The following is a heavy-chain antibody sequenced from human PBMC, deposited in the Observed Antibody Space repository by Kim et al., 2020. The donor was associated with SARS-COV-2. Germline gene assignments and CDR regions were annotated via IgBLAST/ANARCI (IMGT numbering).Heavy chain of an antibody. D-gene: IGHD6-19*01. Sequence: TTDYAAPGKGRFTISRNDSKNTLYLQMNSLKTEDTAVYYCTTLEIAVAGGWGQGTLVTVSS. V-gene: IGHV3-15*01. J-gene: IGHJ4*02. CDR2: TT. CDR3: TTLEIAVAGG.